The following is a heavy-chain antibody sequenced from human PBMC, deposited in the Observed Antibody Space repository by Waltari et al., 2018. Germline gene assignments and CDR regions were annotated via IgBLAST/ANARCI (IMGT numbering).Heavy chain of an antibody. CDR1: GDSVSSKSAA. CDR3: ARSGPPVTRTFDY. Sequence: QVQLQQSGPRLVKPSQTLSLTCAISGDSVSSKSAAWNWSRQSPSRGLEWLGRTHYRSKWYNDYPVAVKSRITISPDTSKNQFSLQLNSVTPEDSAVYYCARSGPPVTRTFDYWGQGTQVTVSS. D-gene: IGHD1-7*01. J-gene: IGHJ4*02. CDR2: THYRSKWYN. V-gene: IGHV6-1*01.